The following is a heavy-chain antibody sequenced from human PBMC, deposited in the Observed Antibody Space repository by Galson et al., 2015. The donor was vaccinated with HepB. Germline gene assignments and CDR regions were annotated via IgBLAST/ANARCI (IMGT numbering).Heavy chain of an antibody. D-gene: IGHD6-19*01. J-gene: IGHJ5*02. CDR3: TSPKYSSGRYESWFDP. CDR2: IRSKANSYAT. V-gene: IGHV3-73*01. Sequence: SLRLSCAASGFTFSGSAMHWVRQASGKGLEWAGRIRSKANSYATAYAASVKGRFTISRDDSKNTAYLQMNSLKTEDTAVYYCTSPKYSSGRYESWFDPWGQGTLVTVSS. CDR1: GFTFSGSA.